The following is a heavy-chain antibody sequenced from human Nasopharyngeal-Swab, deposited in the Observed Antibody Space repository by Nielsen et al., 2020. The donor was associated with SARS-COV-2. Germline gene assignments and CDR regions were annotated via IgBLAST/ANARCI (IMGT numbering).Heavy chain of an antibody. V-gene: IGHV4-39*07. Sequence: SETLSLTCTVSVGSISSSSYYWGWIRQPPGKGLEWIGSIYYSGSTYYNPSLKSRVTISVDTSKNQFSLKLSSVTAADTAVYYCASSIRYSGYDLGFDYWGQGTLVTVSS. CDR1: VGSISSSSYY. J-gene: IGHJ4*02. D-gene: IGHD5-12*01. CDR3: ASSIRYSGYDLGFDY. CDR2: IYYSGST.